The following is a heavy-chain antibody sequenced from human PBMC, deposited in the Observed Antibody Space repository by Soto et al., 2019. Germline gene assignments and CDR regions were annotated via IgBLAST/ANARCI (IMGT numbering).Heavy chain of an antibody. J-gene: IGHJ3*02. D-gene: IGHD4-17*01. V-gene: IGHV3-30-3*01. Sequence: PGGSLRLSCAASGFTFSDYSLHWVRQAPGKGLQWVALISYDGNKKDYADSVNGRFSVSRDNSRNTLYLQVNSPRPEDTAVYYCARDGSPYGEPHDAFDSWGQGTLVTVSS. CDR3: ARDGSPYGEPHDAFDS. CDR1: GFTFSDYS. CDR2: ISYDGNKK.